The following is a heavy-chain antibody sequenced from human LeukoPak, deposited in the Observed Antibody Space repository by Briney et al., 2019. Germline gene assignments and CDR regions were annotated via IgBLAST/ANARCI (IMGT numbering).Heavy chain of an antibody. D-gene: IGHD1-14*01. CDR3: AADVPEPTARFDY. CDR2: IKSKVDGETV. J-gene: IGHJ4*02. V-gene: IGHV3-15*01. CDR1: GFTFSSAW. Sequence: PGGSLRLSCAASGFTFSSAWMNWVRQAPGKGLEWVGRIKSKVDGETVDYAAPVKGRSTISRDDSKDALYLQMNSLKTEDTAVYYCAADVPEPTARFDYWGQGTLVTVSS.